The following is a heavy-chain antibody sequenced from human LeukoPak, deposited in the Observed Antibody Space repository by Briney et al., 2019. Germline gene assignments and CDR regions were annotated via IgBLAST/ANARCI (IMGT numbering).Heavy chain of an antibody. CDR1: GVSISSSGYY. V-gene: IGHV4-39*07. J-gene: IGHJ4*02. Sequence: KSSETLSLTCTVSGVSISSSGYYWVWIRQPPGKGLEWIGSIYYTGTTYYSLSLKSRVTISTDTSKNQFSLKLNSVTAADTAVYYCARQRNCRWYEDYWGQGTLVTVSS. D-gene: IGHD1-20*01. CDR2: IYYTGTT. CDR3: ARQRNCRWYEDY.